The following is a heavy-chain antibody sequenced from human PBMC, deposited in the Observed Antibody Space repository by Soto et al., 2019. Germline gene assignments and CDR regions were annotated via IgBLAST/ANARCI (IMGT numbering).Heavy chain of an antibody. J-gene: IGHJ4*02. CDR2: ISSSSSTI. CDR1: GFTFSSYS. D-gene: IGHD5-18*01. CDR3: ARHNGDTAMGYYFDY. Sequence: EVQLVESGGGLVQPGGSLRLSCAASGFTFSSYSMNWVRQAPGKGLEWVSYISSSSSTIYYADSVKGRFTISRDNAKNSLYLPMNSLRDEDTAVYYCARHNGDTAMGYYFDYWGQGSLVTVSS. V-gene: IGHV3-48*02.